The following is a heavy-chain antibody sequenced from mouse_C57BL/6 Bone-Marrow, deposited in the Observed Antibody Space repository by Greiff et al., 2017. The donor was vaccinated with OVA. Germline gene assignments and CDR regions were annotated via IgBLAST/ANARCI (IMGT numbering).Heavy chain of an antibody. J-gene: IGHJ1*03. CDR3: ARRRYYGSWYFDV. Sequence: VQGVESGAELVKPGASVKISCKASGYAFSSYWMNWVKQRPGKGLEWIGQIYPGDGDTNYNGKFKGKATLTADKSSSTAYMQLSSLTSEDSAVYCCARRRYYGSWYFDVWGTGTTVTVSS. CDR1: GYAFSSYW. D-gene: IGHD1-1*01. V-gene: IGHV1-80*01. CDR2: IYPGDGDT.